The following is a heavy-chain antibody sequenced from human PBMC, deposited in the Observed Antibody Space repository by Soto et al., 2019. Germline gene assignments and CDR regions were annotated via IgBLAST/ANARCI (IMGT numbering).Heavy chain of an antibody. V-gene: IGHV1-3*01. Sequence: GASVKVSCKASGYTFTSYAMHWVRQAPGQRLEWMGWINAGNGNTKNSQKFQGRVTITRDTSASTAYMELSSLRSEDTAVYYCARASEAYDILTGYYKESPLDAFDIWGQGTMVTVSS. D-gene: IGHD3-9*01. CDR1: GYTFTSYA. J-gene: IGHJ3*02. CDR2: INAGNGNT. CDR3: ARASEAYDILTGYYKESPLDAFDI.